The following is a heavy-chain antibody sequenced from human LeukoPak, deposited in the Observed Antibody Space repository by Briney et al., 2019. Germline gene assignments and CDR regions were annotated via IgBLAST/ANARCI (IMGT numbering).Heavy chain of an antibody. V-gene: IGHV4-59*01. CDR3: ASPAVVMEDSYTYYMDV. CDR2: IHYSGST. J-gene: IGHJ6*03. CDR1: GGSISSFY. D-gene: IGHD3-22*01. Sequence: SETLSLTCTVSGGSISSFYWTWIRQPPGKGLDWIGYIHYSGSTSYNPSLKSRVTISVDTSKNQFSLKLSSVTAADTAVYFCASPAVVMEDSYTYYMDVWGKGTTVTVS.